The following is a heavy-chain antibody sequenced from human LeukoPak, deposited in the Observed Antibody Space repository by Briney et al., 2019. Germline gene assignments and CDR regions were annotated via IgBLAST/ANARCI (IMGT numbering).Heavy chain of an antibody. D-gene: IGHD3-16*02. CDR2: IKQDGSEK. J-gene: IGHJ5*02. CDR3: ARGVIIRGRLDP. CDR1: GFIFSNYW. V-gene: IGHV3-7*01. Sequence: GGSLRLSCAASGFIFSNYWMSWVRQAPGKGLEWVANIKQDGSEKYYVDSVKGRFTISRDNAKNSLYLQMSSLRAEDTAVYYCARGVIIRGRLDPWGQGTLVTVSA.